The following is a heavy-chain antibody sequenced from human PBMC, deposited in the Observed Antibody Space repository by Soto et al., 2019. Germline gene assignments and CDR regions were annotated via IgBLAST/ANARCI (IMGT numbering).Heavy chain of an antibody. Sequence: PGGSLRLSCAASGFTFNDHYMSWIRQAPGKGLEWIAHISSSSHYTKYADSVKGRFTISRDNAKNSLFLQMNSLRVEDTAVYYCARVPEGRFDPWGQGTLVTVSS. CDR1: GFTFNDHY. J-gene: IGHJ5*02. CDR3: ARVPEGRFDP. V-gene: IGHV3-11*05. CDR2: ISSSSHYT.